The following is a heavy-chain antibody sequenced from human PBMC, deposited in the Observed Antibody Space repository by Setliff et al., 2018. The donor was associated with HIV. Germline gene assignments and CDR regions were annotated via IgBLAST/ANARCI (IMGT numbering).Heavy chain of an antibody. CDR1: GYSISSGFY. V-gene: IGHV4-38-2*02. J-gene: IGHJ4*02. D-gene: IGHD1-26*01. Sequence: SETLSLTCNVSGYSISSGFYWGWIRQPPGKGLEWIGNIFHSGNTDQNPSLKSRVPTSVETSESQFSLNLSSVTDADAALYYCAIKVYSEAYGPTYGPGPYFDFWGQGTQVTVSS. CDR2: IFHSGNT. CDR3: AIKVYSEAYGPTYGPGPYFDF.